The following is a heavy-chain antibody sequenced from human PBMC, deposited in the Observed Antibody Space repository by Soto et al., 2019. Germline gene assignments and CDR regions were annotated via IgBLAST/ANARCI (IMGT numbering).Heavy chain of an antibody. J-gene: IGHJ1*01. CDR3: ARQHSSGSYSAEYFQH. CDR2: IYYSGST. V-gene: IGHV4-59*08. D-gene: IGHD1-26*01. Sequence: QVQLQESGPGLVKPSETLSLTCTVSGGSISSYYWSWIRQPPGKGLEWIGYIYYSGSTNYNPSLKSRVTISVDTSKNQFSLKLSSVTAADTAVYYCARQHSSGSYSAEYFQHWGQGTLVTVSS. CDR1: GGSISSYY.